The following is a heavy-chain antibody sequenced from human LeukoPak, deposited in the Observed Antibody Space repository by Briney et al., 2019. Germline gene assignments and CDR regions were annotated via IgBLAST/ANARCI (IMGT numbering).Heavy chain of an antibody. D-gene: IGHD1-26*01. Sequence: ASVKVSCKASGYTFTSYAMHWVRQAPGQRLEWMGWINAGNGNTKYPQKFQGRVTITRDTSASTAYMELSSLRSEDTAVYYCARVISWSYSGSYLSNYFDYWGQGTLVTVSS. J-gene: IGHJ4*02. CDR1: GYTFTSYA. CDR3: ARVISWSYSGSYLSNYFDY. V-gene: IGHV1-3*01. CDR2: INAGNGNT.